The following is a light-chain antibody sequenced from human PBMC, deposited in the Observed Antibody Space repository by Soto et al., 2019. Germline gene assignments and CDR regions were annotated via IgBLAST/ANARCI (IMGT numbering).Light chain of an antibody. CDR3: TQYSDWLTWT. J-gene: IGKJ1*01. CDR1: QSVSNTY. CDR2: GAS. Sequence: LTRRSRTLALSAEERATLSCSANQSVSNTYLAWYEQTPGQDPRLLIYGASNMATGIPDRFSGSGSGTDFTLTISSVQSEHSPLYYCTQYSDWLTWTSAPGTKVDIK. V-gene: IGKV3-20*01.